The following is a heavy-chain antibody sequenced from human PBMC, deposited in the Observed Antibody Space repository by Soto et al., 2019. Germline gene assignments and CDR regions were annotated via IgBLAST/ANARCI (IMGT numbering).Heavy chain of an antibody. J-gene: IGHJ3*02. CDR2: ISGSGGST. CDR3: AKDRGWYSSGWYEAFDI. D-gene: IGHD6-19*01. Sequence: GGSLRLSCAASGFTFSSYAMSWVRQAPGTGLEWVSAISGSGGSTYYADSVKGRFTISRDNSKNTLYLQMNSLRAEDTAVYYCAKDRGWYSSGWYEAFDIWGQGTMVTVSS. V-gene: IGHV3-23*01. CDR1: GFTFSSYA.